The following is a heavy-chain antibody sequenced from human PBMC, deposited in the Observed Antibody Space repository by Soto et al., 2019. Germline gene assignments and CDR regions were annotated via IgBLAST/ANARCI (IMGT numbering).Heavy chain of an antibody. D-gene: IGHD2-15*01. Sequence: SGKVSCKASGGTFSSYAISWVRQAPGQGLEWMGGIIPIFGTANYAQKFQGRVTITADESTSTAYMELSSLRSEDTAVYYCASYGYIVVSMDVWGEVTTVPASS. V-gene: IGHV1-69*13. CDR3: ASYGYIVVSMDV. J-gene: IGHJ6*04. CDR1: GGTFSSYA. CDR2: IIPIFGTA.